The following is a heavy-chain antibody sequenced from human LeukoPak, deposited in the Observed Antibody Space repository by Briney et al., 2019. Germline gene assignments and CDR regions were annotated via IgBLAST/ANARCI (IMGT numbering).Heavy chain of an antibody. CDR1: RFTFSSYW. Sequence: GGSLRLSCVASRFTFSSYWMSWVRQAPGKGLEWVANIRQDGSEIYYVDSVKGRFTISRDNAKNSLYLQMNSLRVEDTAWYYCARDSSGWALHSFDIWGQGTLVTVSS. CDR3: ARDSSGWALHSFDI. J-gene: IGHJ3*02. V-gene: IGHV3-7*04. CDR2: IRQDGSEI. D-gene: IGHD6-19*01.